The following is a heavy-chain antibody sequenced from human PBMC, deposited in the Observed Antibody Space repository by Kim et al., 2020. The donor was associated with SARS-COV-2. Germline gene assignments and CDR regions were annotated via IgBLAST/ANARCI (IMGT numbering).Heavy chain of an antibody. Sequence: GGSLRLSCAASGFTFRSYAMSWVRQAPGKGLEWVSAISGSGGSTYYADSVKGRFTISRDNSKNTLYLQMNSLRAEDTAVYYCARLTVTTPYYFDYWGQGTLVTVSS. CDR3: ARLTVTTPYYFDY. D-gene: IGHD4-17*01. CDR2: ISGSGGST. J-gene: IGHJ4*02. V-gene: IGHV3-23*01. CDR1: GFTFRSYA.